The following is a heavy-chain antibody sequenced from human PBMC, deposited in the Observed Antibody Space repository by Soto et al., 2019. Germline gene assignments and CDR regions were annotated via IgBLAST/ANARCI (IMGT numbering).Heavy chain of an antibody. J-gene: IGHJ6*02. CDR2: IYYSGST. D-gene: IGHD1-26*01. CDR3: ASQEWELDYYYYGMDV. V-gene: IGHV4-59*01. Sequence: PSETLSLTCTVSGGSISSYYWSWIRQPPGKGLEWIGYIYYSGSTNYNPSLKSRVTISVDTSKNQFSLKLSSVTAADTAVYYCASQEWELDYYYYGMDVWGQGTTVTVSS. CDR1: GGSISSYY.